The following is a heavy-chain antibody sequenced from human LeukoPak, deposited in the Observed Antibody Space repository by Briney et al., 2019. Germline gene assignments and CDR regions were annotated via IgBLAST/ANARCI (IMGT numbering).Heavy chain of an antibody. CDR1: GGSISSGSYY. CDR3: ARMYYDFWSGYYGGIDY. Sequence: SETLSLTCTVSGGSISSGSYYWSWIRQPAGKRLEWIGRIYTSGSTNYNPSLKSRVTISVDTSKNQFPLKLSSVTAADTAVYYCARMYYDFWSGYYGGIDYWGQGTLVTVSS. V-gene: IGHV4-61*02. D-gene: IGHD3-3*01. CDR2: IYTSGST. J-gene: IGHJ4*02.